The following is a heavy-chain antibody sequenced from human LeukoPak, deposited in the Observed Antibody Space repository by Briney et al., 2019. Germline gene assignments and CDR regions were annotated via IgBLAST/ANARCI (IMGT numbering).Heavy chain of an antibody. CDR3: AKVTRSVREPYYYGMDV. J-gene: IGHJ6*02. CDR2: ISYDGSNK. D-gene: IGHD3-10*01. V-gene: IGHV3-30*18. Sequence: GGSLRLSCAASGFTFSSYGMHWVRQAPGKGLEWVAVISYDGSNKYYADSVKGRFTISRDNSENTLYLQMNSLRAEDTAVYYCAKVTRSVREPYYYGMDVWGQGTTVTVSS. CDR1: GFTFSSYG.